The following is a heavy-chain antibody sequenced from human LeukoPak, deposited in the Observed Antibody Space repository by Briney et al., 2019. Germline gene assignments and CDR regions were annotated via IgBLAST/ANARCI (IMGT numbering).Heavy chain of an antibody. CDR2: IWYDGSNK. D-gene: IGHD3-22*01. CDR3: ARDLYYYDSSGYYYGLDV. Sequence: GRCLRLSCAASGFTLSNYGIHWVRQAPGKGLEWVAVIWYDGSNKYYTNSVRGRFTISRDNSNNTLYLQMNSLRAEDTAVYYCARDLYYYDSSGYYYGLDVWGQGTTVTVSS. V-gene: IGHV3-33*01. J-gene: IGHJ6*02. CDR1: GFTLSNYG.